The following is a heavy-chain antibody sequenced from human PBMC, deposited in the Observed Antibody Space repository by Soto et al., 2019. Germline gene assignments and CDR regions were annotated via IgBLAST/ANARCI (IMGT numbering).Heavy chain of an antibody. CDR1: GFTFDDYV. Sequence: LRLSCAASGFTFDDYVMHWVRQAPGKGLEWVSLISWDGGSTYYADSVKGRFTISRDNSKNSLYLQMNSLRAEDTALYYCAKDMGLLHDLADGMDVWGQGXTVTVYS. J-gene: IGHJ6*02. CDR3: AKDMGLLHDLADGMDV. D-gene: IGHD3-3*01. CDR2: ISWDGGST. V-gene: IGHV3-43D*04.